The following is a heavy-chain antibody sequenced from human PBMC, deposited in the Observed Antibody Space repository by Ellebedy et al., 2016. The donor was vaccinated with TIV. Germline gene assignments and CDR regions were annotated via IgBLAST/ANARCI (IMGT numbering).Heavy chain of an antibody. CDR2: ISAYNGNT. CDR3: AAARWGGGGATSY. D-gene: IGHD1-26*01. V-gene: IGHV1-18*04. J-gene: IGHJ4*02. Sequence: ASAKVSCXASGYTSTSYGISWVRQAPGQGLGWMGWISAYNGNTNYAQKLQGRVTMTTDTSTSTAYMELRSLRSDDTAVYYGAAARWGGGGATSYWGQGTLVTVSS. CDR1: GYTSTSYG.